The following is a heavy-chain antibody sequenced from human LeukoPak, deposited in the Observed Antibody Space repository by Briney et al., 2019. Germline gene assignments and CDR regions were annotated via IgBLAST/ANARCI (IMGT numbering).Heavy chain of an antibody. CDR3: ARTTTVTTPFDY. CDR2: IYSGGTT. D-gene: IGHD4-17*01. J-gene: IGHJ4*02. CDR1: GFTFSSYA. V-gene: IGHV3-53*01. Sequence: QPGRSLRLSCAASGFTFSSYAMHWVRQAPGKGLEWVSVIYSGGTTYYADSVKGRFTISRDNSKNTLYLQMNSLRAEDTAVYYCARTTTVTTPFDYWGQGTLVTVSS.